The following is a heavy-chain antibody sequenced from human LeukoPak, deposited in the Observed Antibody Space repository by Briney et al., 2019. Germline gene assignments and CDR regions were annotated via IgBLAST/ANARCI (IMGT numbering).Heavy chain of an antibody. CDR1: GFMFSSYW. CDR2: IKQGGSEN. J-gene: IGHJ4*02. CDR3: AKGSDFPV. V-gene: IGHV3-7*03. D-gene: IGHD3-3*01. Sequence: PGGSLRLSCAASGFMFSSYWMTWVRQAPEKGLEWVANIKQGGSENSYVDSVKGRFTISRDNSKNTLYLQMNSLRAEDTAVYYCAKGSDFPVWGQGTLVTVSS.